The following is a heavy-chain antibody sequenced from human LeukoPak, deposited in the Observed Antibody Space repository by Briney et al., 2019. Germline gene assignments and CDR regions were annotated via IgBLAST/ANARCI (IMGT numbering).Heavy chain of an antibody. CDR3: AKHYYDSSGYEALDAFNV. D-gene: IGHD3-22*01. CDR1: GFTFSNYA. Sequence: PGGSLRLSCAASGFTFSNYAMHWVRQAPGKGLEWVAVIAYDESNKYYGDSVKGRFTISRDKSKNTLYLQMNSLRAEDTAVYYCAKHYYDSSGYEALDAFNVWGQGTMVTVSS. CDR2: IAYDESNK. V-gene: IGHV3-30*18. J-gene: IGHJ3*01.